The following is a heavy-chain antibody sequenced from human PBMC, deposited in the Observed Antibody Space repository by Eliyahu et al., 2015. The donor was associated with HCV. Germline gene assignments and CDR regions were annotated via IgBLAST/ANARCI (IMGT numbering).Heavy chain of an antibody. J-gene: IGHJ4*02. D-gene: IGHD3-22*01. V-gene: IGHV3-72*01. CDR1: XXTXXDHY. CDR2: IRNKANTYTT. CDR3: ARVNYDSRRLDY. Sequence: EVQLVESGGGLVQPGGSXXXSCAASXXTXXDHYIDXVRQAPGKGXEWVGRIRNKANTYTTEYAASVKGRFTISRDDSKNSLYLQMNSLKTEDTAVYYCARVNYDSRRLDYWGQGTLVTVSS.